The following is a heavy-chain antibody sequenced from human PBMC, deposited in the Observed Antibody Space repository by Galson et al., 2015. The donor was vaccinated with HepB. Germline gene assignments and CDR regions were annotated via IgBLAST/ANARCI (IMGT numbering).Heavy chain of an antibody. CDR3: ARGSGGYSGYGDAFDI. J-gene: IGHJ3*02. Sequence: SVKVSCKASGGTFSSYTISWVRQAPGQGLEWMGRIIPILGIANYAQKLQGRVTITADKSTSTAYMELSSLRSEDTAVYYCARGSGGYSGYGDAFDIWGQGTMVTVSS. CDR2: IIPILGIA. D-gene: IGHD5-12*01. CDR1: GGTFSSYT. V-gene: IGHV1-69*02.